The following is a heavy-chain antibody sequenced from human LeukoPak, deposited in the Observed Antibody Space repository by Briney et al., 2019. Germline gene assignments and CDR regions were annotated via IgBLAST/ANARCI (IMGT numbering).Heavy chain of an antibody. D-gene: IGHD6-19*01. CDR2: IYYSGST. J-gene: IGHJ3*02. CDR3: ARHEAWLVYAFDI. V-gene: IGHV4-59*08. CDR1: GGSISSYY. Sequence: SETLSLTCTVSGGSISSYYWSWIRQPPGKGLEWIGYIYYSGSTNYNPSLKSRVTISVDTSKNQFSLKLSSVTAADTAVYYCARHEAWLVYAFDIWGQGTMVTVSS.